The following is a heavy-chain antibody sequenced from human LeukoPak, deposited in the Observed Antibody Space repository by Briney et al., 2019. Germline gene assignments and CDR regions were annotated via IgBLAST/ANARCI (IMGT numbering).Heavy chain of an antibody. V-gene: IGHV5-51*01. J-gene: IGHJ6*02. CDR3: ARLLGDCSSTSCYVSYGMDV. CDR1: GYSFTSYW. D-gene: IGHD2-2*01. Sequence: GESLKISCQGSGYSFTSYWIGWVRQMPGKGLEWMGIIYPGDSDTRYSPSFQGQVTISADKSISTAYLQWSSLKASDTAMYYCARLLGDCSSTSCYVSYGMDVWGQGTTVTVSS. CDR2: IYPGDSDT.